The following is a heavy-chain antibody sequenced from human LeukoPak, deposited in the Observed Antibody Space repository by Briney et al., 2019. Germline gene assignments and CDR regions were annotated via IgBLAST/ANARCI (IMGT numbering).Heavy chain of an antibody. CDR2: INHSGST. D-gene: IGHD6-13*01. CDR1: GESFRDSY. Sequence: SETLSLTCAVYGESFRDSYWSWIRQPPGKGLEWIGEINHSGSTNYIPSLKSRVSISVDTSKHQLSLKLSSVTAADTAVYYCARGSVAAAGTRRYFQQWGQGTLVTVSS. V-gene: IGHV4-34*01. J-gene: IGHJ1*01. CDR3: ARGSVAAAGTRRYFQQ.